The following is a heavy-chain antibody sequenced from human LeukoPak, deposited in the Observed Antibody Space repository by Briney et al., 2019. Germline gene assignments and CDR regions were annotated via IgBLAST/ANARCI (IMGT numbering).Heavy chain of an antibody. J-gene: IGHJ3*02. Sequence: GGSLRLSCAASGFTFTTYWMSWVRQAPGKGLVWVSHINSDGSSTTYADSVKGRFAISRDNAKNTLYLQMNSLRAEDTAVYYCSRVGQYSSNAFDIWGQGTKVTVSS. D-gene: IGHD2-2*01. CDR1: GFTFTTYW. V-gene: IGHV3-74*01. CDR2: INSDGSST. CDR3: SRVGQYSSNAFDI.